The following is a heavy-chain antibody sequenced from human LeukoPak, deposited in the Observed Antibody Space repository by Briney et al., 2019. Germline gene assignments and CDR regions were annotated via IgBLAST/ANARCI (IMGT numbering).Heavy chain of an antibody. V-gene: IGHV3-23*01. CDR3: AKLAVYDILTGYYKNWFDP. CDR1: GFTFSNFA. Sequence: GGSLRLSCAASGFTFSNFAMTWVRQAPGKGLEWVSGVSGSGDTTYYADSVRGRFTISRENSKNILYLQMNSLRAEDTALYFCAKLAVYDILTGYYKNWFDPGAREPWSASRQ. CDR2: VSGSGDTT. D-gene: IGHD3-9*01. J-gene: IGHJ5*02.